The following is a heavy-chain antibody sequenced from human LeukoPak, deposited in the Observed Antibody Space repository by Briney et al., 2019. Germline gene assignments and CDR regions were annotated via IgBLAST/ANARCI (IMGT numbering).Heavy chain of an antibody. J-gene: IGHJ4*02. Sequence: GGSLRLSCAASGLTFSSYAMSWVRQAPGKGLEWVSAISGSGGSTYYADSVKGRFTISRDNSKNTLYLQMNSLRAEDTAVYYCAKGEVGATIVDIDYWGQGTLVTVSS. CDR2: ISGSGGST. D-gene: IGHD1-26*01. CDR3: AKGEVGATIVDIDY. CDR1: GLTFSSYA. V-gene: IGHV3-23*01.